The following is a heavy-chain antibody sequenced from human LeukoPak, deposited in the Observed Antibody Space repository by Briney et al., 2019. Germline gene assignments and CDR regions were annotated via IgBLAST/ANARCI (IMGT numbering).Heavy chain of an antibody. V-gene: IGHV1-69*13. D-gene: IGHD3-10*01. Sequence: SVKLSCKASGCTFSSFGFSLVRQAPGQGLEWMGGITPIFGTTNYAQKFQGRVTITADESTSTAFMELSSLRSDDTAVYYRARDPRGSLAACAFDIWGQGTMVTVSS. CDR1: GCTFSSFG. CDR3: ARDPRGSLAACAFDI. J-gene: IGHJ3*02. CDR2: ITPIFGTT.